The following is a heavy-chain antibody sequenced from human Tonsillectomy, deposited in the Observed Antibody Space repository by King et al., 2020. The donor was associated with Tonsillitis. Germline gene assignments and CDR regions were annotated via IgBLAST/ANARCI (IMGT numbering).Heavy chain of an antibody. J-gene: IGHJ6*02. CDR2: SSGSGGST. CDR3: AKDRAAMITPTGSMDV. D-gene: IGHD5-18*01. V-gene: IGHV3-23*04. CDR1: TFTFSSYA. Sequence: VQLVESGGGLVQPGGSLRLSCTASTFTFSSYAMSWVRQAPGKGLEWVSGSSGSGGSTFYADSVKGRFTISRDNSKNTLYVQMNSLRAEDTALYYCAKDRAAMITPTGSMDVWGQGTTVTVSS.